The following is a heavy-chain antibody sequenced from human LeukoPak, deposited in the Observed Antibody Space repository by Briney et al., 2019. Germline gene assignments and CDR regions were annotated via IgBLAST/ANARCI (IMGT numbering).Heavy chain of an antibody. D-gene: IGHD6-19*01. CDR1: GSTFSGHA. V-gene: IGHV1-69*05. CDR3: ARDVAVAGALGGYYGMDV. J-gene: IGHJ6*02. CDR2: IISNLAST. Sequence: SVKVSCKASGSTFSGHAVSWVRQAPGQGLEWMGGIISNLASTNYAQKFQGRLTITTDDSTNTAYMELRSLRSEDTALYYCARDVAVAGALGGYYGMDVWGQGTTVTVSS.